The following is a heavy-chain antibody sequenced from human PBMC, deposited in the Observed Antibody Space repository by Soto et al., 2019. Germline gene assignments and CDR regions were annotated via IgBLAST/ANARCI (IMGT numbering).Heavy chain of an antibody. V-gene: IGHV4-39*01. CDR1: GGSISSSSYY. CDR3: ARHLPGVGYCSSTSCSNDY. Sequence: QLQLQESGPGLVKPSETLSLTCTVSGGSISSSSYYWGWIRQPPGKGLEWIGSIYYSGSTYYNPSLKSRVTISVDTSKNQFSLKLSSVTAADTAVYYCARHLPGVGYCSSTSCSNDYWGQGTLVTVSS. CDR2: IYYSGST. D-gene: IGHD2-2*01. J-gene: IGHJ4*02.